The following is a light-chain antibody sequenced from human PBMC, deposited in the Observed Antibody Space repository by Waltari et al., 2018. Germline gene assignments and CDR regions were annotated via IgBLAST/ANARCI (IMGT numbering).Light chain of an antibody. Sequence: IQLTQSPSSLSASVGDRVTITCRASKGINDFLAWYQQKPGKAPKLLIYAASTLQSGVPARFSGSGSGTDFTLTISSLQPEDFATYYCQLLNSSQWTFGQGTKVEIK. CDR3: QLLNSSQWT. V-gene: IGKV1-9*01. CDR1: KGINDF. J-gene: IGKJ1*01. CDR2: AAS.